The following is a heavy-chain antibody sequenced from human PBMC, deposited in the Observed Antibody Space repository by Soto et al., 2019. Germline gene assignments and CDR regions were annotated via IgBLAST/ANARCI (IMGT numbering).Heavy chain of an antibody. CDR3: ASSQKGYNWNYFDH. V-gene: IGHV4-39*01. D-gene: IGHD1-20*01. Sequence: PSETLSLTCGVSGGSIIGSYYYWVWLRQSPGRGPEWIGSVFYTGFTSYNPSLESRVSVSVDTSKNQFSLKVSAVTAADTAVYYCASSQKGYNWNYFDHWGQGALVTVSS. CDR2: VFYTGFT. J-gene: IGHJ4*02. CDR1: GGSIIGSYYY.